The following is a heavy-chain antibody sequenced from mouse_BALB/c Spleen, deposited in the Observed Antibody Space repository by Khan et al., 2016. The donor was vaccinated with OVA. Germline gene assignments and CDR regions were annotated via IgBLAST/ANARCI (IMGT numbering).Heavy chain of an antibody. CDR2: ISYSGKT. Sequence: EVQLQESGPGLVKPSQSLSLTCTVTGYSITSEFAWNWIRQFPGNKLEWMGYISYSGKTRYNPSLQSLISITRNTSRNQFFLQLNSVTTEDTATYYCARKDYYDYDPFPYWGQGTLVTVSA. J-gene: IGHJ3*01. V-gene: IGHV3-2*02. D-gene: IGHD2-4*01. CDR1: GYSITSEFA. CDR3: ARKDYYDYDPFPY.